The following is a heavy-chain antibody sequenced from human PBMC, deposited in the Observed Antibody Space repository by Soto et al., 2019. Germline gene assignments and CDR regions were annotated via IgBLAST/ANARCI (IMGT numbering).Heavy chain of an antibody. CDR2: ISGGAGTT. CDR1: GFTFSYYA. J-gene: IGHJ4*02. CDR3: AQISSCGVDCSTYS. Sequence: EVQLLESGGGLVQPGGSLTLSCAASGFTFSYYAMTWVRQAPGKGLEWVSSFGSDISGGAGTTYYADSVTDRFTISRENSKNTLFLHVNSRRAEDTAVHFCAQISSCGVDCSTYSWGQGTLVTVSS. V-gene: IGHV3-23*01. D-gene: IGHD2-21*02.